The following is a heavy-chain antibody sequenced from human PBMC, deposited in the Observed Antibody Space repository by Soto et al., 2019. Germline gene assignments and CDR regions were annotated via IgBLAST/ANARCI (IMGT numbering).Heavy chain of an antibody. CDR3: ERGLYYYGSGSYSLGY. Sequence: QVQLVQSGAEVKKPGASVKVSCKASGYTFTGYYMHWVRQAPGQGLEWMGGINPNSGGTNYAQKFQGWVTMTRDTSISTAYMELSRLRSDDTAVYYCERGLYYYGSGSYSLGYWGQGTLVTVSS. CDR2: INPNSGGT. J-gene: IGHJ4*02. V-gene: IGHV1-2*04. CDR1: GYTFTGYY. D-gene: IGHD3-10*01.